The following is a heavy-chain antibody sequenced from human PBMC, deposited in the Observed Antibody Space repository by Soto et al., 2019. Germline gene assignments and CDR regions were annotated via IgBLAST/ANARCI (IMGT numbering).Heavy chain of an antibody. CDR3: AKEVIGARRGPDN. Sequence: EVQLLESGGGLVQPGGSRTLSCAASVFPLSDYVVTWVRQAPGKGLEWVSGISGSIGHTYYADSVKGRFTISRDSSKNTVYLQMNSLRAEDTAVYYCAKEVIGARRGPDNWGQGTLVTVSS. CDR2: ISGSIGHT. J-gene: IGHJ4*02. D-gene: IGHD6-6*01. CDR1: VFPLSDYV. V-gene: IGHV3-23*01.